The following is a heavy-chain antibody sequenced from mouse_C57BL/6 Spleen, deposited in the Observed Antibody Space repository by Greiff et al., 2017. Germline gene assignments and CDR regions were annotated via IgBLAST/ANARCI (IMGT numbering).Heavy chain of an antibody. CDR1: GYTFTSYW. Sequence: VQLQQPGAELVKPGASVKLSCKASGYTFTSYWMHWVKQRPGRGLEWIGRIDPNSGGTKYNEKFKSKATLTVDNPSSTAYMQLSSLTSEGSAVLYCARGGYGSGDRYWYFDVWGTGTTVTVSS. J-gene: IGHJ1*03. V-gene: IGHV1-72*01. D-gene: IGHD1-1*01. CDR2: IDPNSGGT. CDR3: ARGGYGSGDRYWYFDV.